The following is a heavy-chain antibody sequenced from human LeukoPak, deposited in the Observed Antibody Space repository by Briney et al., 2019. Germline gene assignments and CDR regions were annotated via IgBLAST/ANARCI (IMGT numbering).Heavy chain of an antibody. CDR2: ISAYNGNT. CDR3: ARGRGYCSSTSCYGNFDY. CDR1: GYTFTSYG. V-gene: IGHV1-18*01. Sequence: VASVKVSCKASGYTFTSYGISWVRQAPGQGLEWMGWISAYNGNTNYAQKLQGRVTMTTDTSTSTAYMELRSLRSDDTAVYYCARGRGYCSSTSCYGNFDYWGQGTLVTVSS. J-gene: IGHJ4*02. D-gene: IGHD2-2*01.